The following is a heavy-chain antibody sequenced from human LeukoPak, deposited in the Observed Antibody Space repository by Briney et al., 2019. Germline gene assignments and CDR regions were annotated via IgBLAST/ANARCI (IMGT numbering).Heavy chain of an antibody. CDR1: GGSFSGYY. V-gene: IGHV4-34*01. CDR2: IDHSGST. J-gene: IGHJ4*02. D-gene: IGHD5-18*01. CDR3: ARGQGGYSYGI. Sequence: SETLSLTCAVYGGSFSGYYWSWIRQPPGKGLEWIGEIDHSGSTNYNPSLKSRVTISVDTSKNQFSLKLSSVTAADTAVYYCARGQGGYSYGIWGQGTLVTVSS.